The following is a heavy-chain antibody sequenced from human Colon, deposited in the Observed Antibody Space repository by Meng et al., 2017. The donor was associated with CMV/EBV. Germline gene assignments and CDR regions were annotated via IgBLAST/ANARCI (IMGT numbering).Heavy chain of an antibody. Sequence: QVPPQEAGPGLVKPSETLSLTCTVSGDSISSGRHFWGWIRQAPGKGLEWIATIHYTETTHYNPSLKSRITISVDTSKNQISLKVNSVTAADTAMYYCAADISTAWFYYWGQGTLVTVSS. J-gene: IGHJ4*02. CDR3: AADISTAWFYY. CDR2: IHYTETT. CDR1: GDSISSGRHF. V-gene: IGHV4-39*07. D-gene: IGHD2-2*01.